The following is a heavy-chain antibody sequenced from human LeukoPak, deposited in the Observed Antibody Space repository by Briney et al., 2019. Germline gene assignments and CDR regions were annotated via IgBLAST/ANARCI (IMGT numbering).Heavy chain of an antibody. CDR1: GFTFSSYA. V-gene: IGHV3-23*01. Sequence: PGGSLRLSCAASGFTFSSYAMSWVRQAPGKGLEWVSAISGSGGSTYYADSVKGRFTISRDNSKNTLYLQMNSLRAEDTAVYYCAKVEQQLVRGGSSWFDPWGQGTLVTVSS. J-gene: IGHJ5*02. D-gene: IGHD6-13*01. CDR3: AKVEQQLVRGGSSWFDP. CDR2: ISGSGGST.